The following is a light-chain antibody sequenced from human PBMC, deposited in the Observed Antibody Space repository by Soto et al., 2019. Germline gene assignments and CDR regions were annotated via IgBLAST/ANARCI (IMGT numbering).Light chain of an antibody. CDR2: DVR. V-gene: IGLV2-14*03. CDR3: SSYRSTNTLV. CDR1: SSDVGGHES. J-gene: IGLJ2*01. Sequence: QSVLTQPASVSGSPGQSITISCTGTSSDVGGHESVSWYQQYSGKAPKLMICDVRNPPSGVSNRFSGSKSGNTASLTISGRQAEDEADYYGSSYRSTNTLVFGGGTKLTVL.